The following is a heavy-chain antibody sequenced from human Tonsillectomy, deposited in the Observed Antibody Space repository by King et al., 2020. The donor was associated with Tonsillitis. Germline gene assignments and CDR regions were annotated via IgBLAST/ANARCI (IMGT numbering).Heavy chain of an antibody. CDR2: ISYDGSNK. J-gene: IGHJ1*01. CDR1: GFTFSSYG. CDR3: AKEGPPLWFGELSGYFQH. Sequence: VQLVESGGGVVQPGRSLRLSCAASGFTFSSYGMHWVRQAPGKGLEWVAVISYDGSNKYYADSVKGRFTISRDNSKNTLYLQMNSLRAEDTAVNYCAKEGPPLWFGELSGYFQHWGQGTLVTVSS. V-gene: IGHV3-30*18. D-gene: IGHD3-10*01.